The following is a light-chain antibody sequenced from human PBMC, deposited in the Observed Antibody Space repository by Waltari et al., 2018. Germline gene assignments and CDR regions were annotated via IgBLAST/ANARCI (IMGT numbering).Light chain of an antibody. CDR1: PSVLYSYNSKTY. Sequence: DIVMTQSPDSLAVSLGERATINCNSIPSVLYSYNSKTYVAWYQQKPGQPPKLLLYWASTRASGAPDRFSGSGSGTDFTLTISSLQAEDVAVYYCHQYYTTPRTFGQGTKVEIK. CDR3: HQYYTTPRT. V-gene: IGKV4-1*01. J-gene: IGKJ1*01. CDR2: WAS.